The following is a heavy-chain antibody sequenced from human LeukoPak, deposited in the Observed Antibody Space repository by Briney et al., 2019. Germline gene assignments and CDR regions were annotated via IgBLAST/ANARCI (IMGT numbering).Heavy chain of an antibody. CDR1: GFTVSSNY. J-gene: IGHJ4*02. D-gene: IGHD3-10*01. V-gene: IGHV3-66*01. CDR2: IYSGGST. CDR3: ARDYYGSGSYKDY. Sequence: GGSLRLSCAASGFTVSSNYMSWVRQAPGKGLEWVSVIYSGGSTYYADSVKGRFTISRDNSKNTLYLQMNSLRAEDTAVYYRARDYYGSGSYKDYWGQGTLVTVSS.